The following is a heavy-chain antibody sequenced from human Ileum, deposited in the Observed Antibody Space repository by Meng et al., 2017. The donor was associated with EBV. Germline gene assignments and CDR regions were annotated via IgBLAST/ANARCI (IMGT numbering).Heavy chain of an antibody. J-gene: IGHJ5*01. CDR1: GFSFSDSA. CDR2: IIRAGTK. CDR3: AKTFWGTLT. V-gene: IGHV3-23*04. Sequence: EVQLVESGGALVEPGGSLRLSCAVSGFSFSDSAMSWVRQAPGKGLEWVSSIIRAGTKYYADSVKGRFSISRDNSKNTLDLQMNSLTVGDTAIYYCAKTFWGTLTWGHGTLVTVS. D-gene: IGHD3-16*01.